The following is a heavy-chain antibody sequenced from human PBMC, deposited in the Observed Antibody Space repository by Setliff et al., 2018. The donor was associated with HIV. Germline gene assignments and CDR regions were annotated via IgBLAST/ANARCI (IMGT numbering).Heavy chain of an antibody. V-gene: IGHV5-10-1*01. J-gene: IGHJ3*02. CDR3: SRGIAVAGHDFANTPGDI. Sequence: GESLKISCKGSGKSLSNYWINWVRQMPGKGLEWMGRIDPSDSYINYGPSFQGHVTISADKSTNTAFLQVSSLKASDSAMYYCSRGIAVAGHDFANTPGDICGQGTMVTVSS. CDR2: IDPSDSYI. D-gene: IGHD6-19*01. CDR1: GKSLSNYW.